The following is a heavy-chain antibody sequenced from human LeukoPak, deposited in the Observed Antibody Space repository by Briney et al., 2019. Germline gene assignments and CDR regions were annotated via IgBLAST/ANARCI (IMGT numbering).Heavy chain of an antibody. V-gene: IGHV1-18*01. CDR1: GYTFTSYG. Sequence: ASVKVSCKASGYTFTSYGISWVRQAPGQGLEGMGWISAYNGNTNYAQKLQGRVTMTTDTSTSTAYMELRSLRSDDTAVYYCAREYCSSTSCYMYHYYGMDVWGQGTTVTVSS. D-gene: IGHD2-2*02. CDR2: ISAYNGNT. J-gene: IGHJ6*02. CDR3: AREYCSSTSCYMYHYYGMDV.